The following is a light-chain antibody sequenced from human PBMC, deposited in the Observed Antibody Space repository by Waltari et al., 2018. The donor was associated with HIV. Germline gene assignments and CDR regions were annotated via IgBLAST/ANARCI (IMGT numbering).Light chain of an antibody. Sequence: DIQMTQSPSSLSASVGDRVTITCRAIQGIKNYVSWYQQKPGKPPILLIYSASTLESGVPSRFSGRGSGTDFTLTISSLQPEDVGTYYCQKYSSEPAFGQGTKVEF. CDR1: QGIKNY. V-gene: IGKV1-27*01. CDR3: QKYSSEPA. CDR2: SAS. J-gene: IGKJ1*01.